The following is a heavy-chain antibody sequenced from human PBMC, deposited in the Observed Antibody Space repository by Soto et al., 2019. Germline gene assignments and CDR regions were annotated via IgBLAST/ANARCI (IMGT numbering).Heavy chain of an antibody. V-gene: IGHV1-69*01. CDR1: GGTFSSYA. Sequence: QVQLVQSGAEVKKPGSSVKVSCKASGGTFSSYAISWVRQAPGQGLEWMGGIIPIFGTANYAQKFQGRVTITADDSTTTAYMELSSLRSEDTAVYYCERDIVAKDAFDIWGQGTIVTVSS. CDR2: IIPIFGTA. CDR3: ERDIVAKDAFDI. D-gene: IGHD5-12*01. J-gene: IGHJ3*02.